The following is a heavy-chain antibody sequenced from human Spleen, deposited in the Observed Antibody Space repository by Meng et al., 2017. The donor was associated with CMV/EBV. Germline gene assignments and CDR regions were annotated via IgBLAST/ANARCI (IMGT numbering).Heavy chain of an antibody. CDR1: GYSFTDYY. CDR2: INPNSGAT. V-gene: IGHV1-2*02. Sequence: CKASGYSFTDYYMHWVRQAPGQWLEWMGWINPNSGATNYAQNFQGRVTMTRGTSISTAYMEVSSLRSDDTAVYYCARSRETTTSCFDYWGQGTLVTVSS. CDR3: ARSRETTTSCFDY. D-gene: IGHD2-2*01. J-gene: IGHJ4*02.